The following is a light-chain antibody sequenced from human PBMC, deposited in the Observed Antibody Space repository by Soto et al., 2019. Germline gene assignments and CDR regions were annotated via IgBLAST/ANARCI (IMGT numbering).Light chain of an antibody. J-gene: IGLJ2*01. CDR3: QTLGTGIQV. CDR2: LNSDGSH. Sequence: QPVLTQSPSASASLGASVKLTCTLSSGHSSYAIAWHQQQTEKGTRYLMKLNSDGSHSKGDGIPDRFSVSSSGAESYLTISSLQSEDEADYDCQTLGTGIQVFGGGTKLTVL. CDR1: SGHSSYA. V-gene: IGLV4-69*01.